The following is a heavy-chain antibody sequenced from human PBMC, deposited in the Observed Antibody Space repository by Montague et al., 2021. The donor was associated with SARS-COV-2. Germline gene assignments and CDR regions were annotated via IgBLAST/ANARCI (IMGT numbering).Heavy chain of an antibody. CDR2: INYSGKT. Sequence: SETLSLTCTVPGGSISSGTYYWGWVRQPPGKGLEWIGTINYSGKTYYNPSLKSRVTISVDTSKNQLSLKVTSVTAADTAVYSCARRAQWQLSWFFDLWGRGTLVTVSS. D-gene: IGHD6-19*01. CDR3: ARRAQWQLSWFFDL. V-gene: IGHV4-39*01. J-gene: IGHJ2*01. CDR1: GGSISSGTYY.